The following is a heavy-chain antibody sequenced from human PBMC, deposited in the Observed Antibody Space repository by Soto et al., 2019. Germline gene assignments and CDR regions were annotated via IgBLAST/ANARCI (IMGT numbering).Heavy chain of an antibody. Sequence: PVGSLRLSCTVSAVSEFTFSDQYMDWVLQAPGKGLEWVGRSRNRVNNFSTAYAASVQGRFTISRDESKNTVYLQMHSLKTDDTAVYYCPRVDPSAKSPDYWGQGTLVTVSS. CDR1: EFTFSDQY. J-gene: IGHJ4*02. D-gene: IGHD2-15*01. CDR3: PRVDPSAKSPDY. CDR2: SRNRVNNFST. V-gene: IGHV3-72*01.